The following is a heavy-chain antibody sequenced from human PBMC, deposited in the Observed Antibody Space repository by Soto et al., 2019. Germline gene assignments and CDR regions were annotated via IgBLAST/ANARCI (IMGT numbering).Heavy chain of an antibody. V-gene: IGHV3-21*01. D-gene: IGHD6-19*01. Sequence: PGGSLRLSCAASGFTFSSYSMNWVRQAPGKGLEWVSSISSSSYIYYADSVKGRFTISRDNAKNSLYLQMNSLRAEDTAVYYCARGIAVAPYYYYGMDVWGQGTTVTVSS. CDR2: ISSSSYI. CDR1: GFTFSSYS. CDR3: ARGIAVAPYYYYGMDV. J-gene: IGHJ6*02.